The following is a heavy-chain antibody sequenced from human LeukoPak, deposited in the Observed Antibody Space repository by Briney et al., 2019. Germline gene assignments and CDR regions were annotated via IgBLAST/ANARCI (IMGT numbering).Heavy chain of an antibody. V-gene: IGHV4-38-2*02. CDR1: GYSISSGYY. J-gene: IGHJ6*03. D-gene: IGHD6-13*01. Sequence: SETLSLTCTVSGYSISSGYYWGWIRQPPGKGLQWIGNIYNTGSTYYNPSLKSRVTISVDTSKNQFSLKLTSVTATDTAVYYCARVVGLTGYSSSWYSGYYYYMDVWGKGTTVTVSS. CDR3: ARVVGLTGYSSSWYSGYYYYMDV. CDR2: IYNTGST.